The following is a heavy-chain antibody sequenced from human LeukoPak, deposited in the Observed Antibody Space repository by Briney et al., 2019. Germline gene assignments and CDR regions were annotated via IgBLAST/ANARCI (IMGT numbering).Heavy chain of an antibody. J-gene: IGHJ4*02. CDR2: INPSGGST. CDR3: ARARGQLVRFDY. CDR1: GYTFTSYY. D-gene: IGHD6-13*01. V-gene: IGHV1-46*01. Sequence: ASVKVSCKASGYTFTSYYMHWVRQATGQGLEWMGIINPSGGSTSYAQKFQGRVTMTRDMSTSTVYMELSSLRSEDTAVYYCARARGQLVRFDYWGQGTLVTVSS.